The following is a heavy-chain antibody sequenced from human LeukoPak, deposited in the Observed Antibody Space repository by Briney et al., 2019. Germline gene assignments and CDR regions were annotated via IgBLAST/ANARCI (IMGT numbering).Heavy chain of an antibody. CDR1: GFTFSSYG. V-gene: IGHV3-30*02. CDR2: IRYDGGNK. Sequence: PGGSLRLSCAASGFTFSSYGMHWVRQAPGKGLEWVAFIRYDGGNKYYADSVKGRFTISRDNSKNTLYLQMNSLRAEDTAVYYCARVYSGYEYDAFDIWGQGTMVTVSS. J-gene: IGHJ3*02. CDR3: ARVYSGYEYDAFDI. D-gene: IGHD5-12*01.